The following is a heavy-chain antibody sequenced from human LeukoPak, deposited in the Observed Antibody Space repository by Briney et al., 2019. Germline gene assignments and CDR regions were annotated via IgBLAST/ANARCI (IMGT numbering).Heavy chain of an antibody. J-gene: IGHJ4*02. CDR2: INPDGSEK. V-gene: IGHV3-7*01. CDR1: GFTFSHHW. CDR3: GRGWPGYTSPLDY. D-gene: IGHD5-12*01. Sequence: GGSLRLSCAASGFTFSHHWMNWVRQAPGEGLKWVATINPDGSEKHYVDSVKGRFIISRDKAKNSLFLQMNSLTAQDTAVHYCGRGWPGYTSPLDYWGQGILVAVSP.